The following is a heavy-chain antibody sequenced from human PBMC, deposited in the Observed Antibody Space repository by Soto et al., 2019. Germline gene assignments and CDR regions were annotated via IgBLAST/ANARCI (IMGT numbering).Heavy chain of an antibody. J-gene: IGHJ4*02. CDR1: GGSFSPNY. CDR2: IYHSGST. Sequence: SETLSLTCTVSGGSFSPNYWSWIRQPPGKGLEWIGYIYHSGSTYYNPSLKSRVTISVDRSKNQFSLKLSSVTAADTAVYYCARGQVVAAQHWGQGALVTVSS. D-gene: IGHD2-15*01. V-gene: IGHV4-30-2*01. CDR3: ARGQVVAAQH.